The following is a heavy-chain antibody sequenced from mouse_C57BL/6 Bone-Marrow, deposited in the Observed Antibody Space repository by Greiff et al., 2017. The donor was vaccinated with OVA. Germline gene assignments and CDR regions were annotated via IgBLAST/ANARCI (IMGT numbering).Heavy chain of an antibody. J-gene: IGHJ2*01. CDR3: ARGRNWDYFDY. Sequence: QVQLQQPGAELVRPGSSVKLSCKASGYTFTSYWMHWVKQRPIQGLEWIGNIDPSDSETHYNQKFKDKATLTVDKSSSTAYMQLSSLTSEDSAVYYWARGRNWDYFDYWGQGTTLTVSS. V-gene: IGHV1-52*01. CDR1: GYTFTSYW. CDR2: IDPSDSET. D-gene: IGHD4-1*01.